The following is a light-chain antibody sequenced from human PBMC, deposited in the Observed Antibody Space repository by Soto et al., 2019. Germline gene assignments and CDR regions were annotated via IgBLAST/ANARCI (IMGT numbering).Light chain of an antibody. CDR3: SPYTSSSTLYV. V-gene: IGLV2-14*01. CDR2: EVS. J-gene: IGLJ1*01. CDR1: SSDIGGYNY. Sequence: QSVLTQPASVSGSPGQSITISCAGTSSDIGGYNYVSWYQQHPGKAPKVMIYEVSNRPSGVSNRFSGSKSGNTASLTISGLQAEDEADYYCSPYTSSSTLYVFGSGTKSPS.